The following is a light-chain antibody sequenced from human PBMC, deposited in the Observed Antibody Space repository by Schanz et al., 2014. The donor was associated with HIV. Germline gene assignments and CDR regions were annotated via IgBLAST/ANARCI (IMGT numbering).Light chain of an antibody. CDR2: ANH. CDR1: AFNIGQNF. V-gene: IGLV1-51*01. J-gene: IGLJ2*01. CDR3: ATWDTFLNGVV. Sequence: QSVLTQPPSVSAAPGQKVTISCSGSAFNIGQNFVSWYQHLPGTAPKLLIYANHERPSEIPDRFSASRTGTSATLAIIGLQSGDEADYYCATWDTFLNGVVFGGGTKLTVL.